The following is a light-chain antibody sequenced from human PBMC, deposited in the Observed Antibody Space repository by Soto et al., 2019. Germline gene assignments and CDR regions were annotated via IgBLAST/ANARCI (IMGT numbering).Light chain of an antibody. CDR2: KES. CDR3: QQYNSYST. V-gene: IGKV1-5*03. Sequence: DIQMTQSPSTLSASVGDRVTITCRASQSVNTWLAWYQQKPGKAPKLLIYKESILETGVPSRFSGSGSGTEFTLTISSLQPDDFATYYCQQYNSYSTVGQGTKLEIK. J-gene: IGKJ2*01. CDR1: QSVNTW.